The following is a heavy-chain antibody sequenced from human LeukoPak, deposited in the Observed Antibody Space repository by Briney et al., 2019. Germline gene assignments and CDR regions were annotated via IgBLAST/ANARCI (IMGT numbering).Heavy chain of an antibody. CDR2: IYYSGTT. D-gene: IGHD5-12*01. V-gene: IGHV4-30-4*01. CDR1: GGSISSGDYY. CDR3: ATEGVGSAYFDY. J-gene: IGHJ4*02. Sequence: PSQTLSLTCTVSGGSISSGDYYWSWIRQPPGKGLEWIGYIYYSGTTYFNPSLKSRVTMSIDTSQNQFSLKVTSVTGADTAVYYCATEGVGSAYFDYWGQGTLVTVSS.